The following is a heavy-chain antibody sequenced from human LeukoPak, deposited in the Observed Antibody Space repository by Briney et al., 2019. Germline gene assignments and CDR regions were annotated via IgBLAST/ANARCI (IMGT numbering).Heavy chain of an antibody. J-gene: IGHJ5*02. CDR2: IYYSGST. V-gene: IGHV4-59*01. CDR3: ARLNRYQPYWFDP. CDR1: GRSISTYY. Sequence: SETLSLTCTVSGRSISTYYWSWIRHPPGKGLECLGYIYYSGSTNYNPSLRSRVTILIDTSKNQFSLKLNSVTAADTAVYYCARLNRYQPYWFDPWGQGTLVTVSS. D-gene: IGHD2-2*01.